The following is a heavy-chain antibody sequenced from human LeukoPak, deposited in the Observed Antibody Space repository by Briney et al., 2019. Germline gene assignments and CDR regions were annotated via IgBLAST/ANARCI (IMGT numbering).Heavy chain of an antibody. V-gene: IGHV3-9*01. CDR2: ITWDGRAT. CDR3: AREYCSTSRCQGFFDY. Sequence: PGGSLRLSCAASGFTFSDYAMHWVRLAPGEGLEWVSGITWDGRATGYEDSVKGRFTISRDSAKKSLYLQMNSLRTEDTAFYYCAREYCSTSRCQGFFDYWGQGTLVTVSS. J-gene: IGHJ4*02. CDR1: GFTFSDYA. D-gene: IGHD2-2*01.